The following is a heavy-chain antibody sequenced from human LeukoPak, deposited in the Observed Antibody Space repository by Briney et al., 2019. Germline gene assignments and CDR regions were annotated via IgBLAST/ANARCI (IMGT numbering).Heavy chain of an antibody. D-gene: IGHD2-21*02. CDR2: IWYDGSNK. Sequence: GGSLRLSCTASGFSFSNYWMSWVRQAPGKGLEWVAVIWYDGSNKYYADSVKGRFTISRDNSKNTLYLQMNSLRAEDTAVYYCAREFNEAYCGGDCWYFDYWGQGTLVTVSS. V-gene: IGHV3-33*08. J-gene: IGHJ4*02. CDR3: AREFNEAYCGGDCWYFDY. CDR1: GFSFSNYW.